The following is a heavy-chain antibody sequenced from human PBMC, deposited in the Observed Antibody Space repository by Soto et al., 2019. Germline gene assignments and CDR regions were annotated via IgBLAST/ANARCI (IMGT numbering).Heavy chain of an antibody. CDR1: VYTFTSYG. J-gene: IGHJ4*02. CDR3: ARDAAEGLCDY. CDR2: ISAYNVNT. Sequence: QVQLVQSGAEVKKPGASVKFSCKASVYTFTSYGIRWVRQAPGQGLEVIGWISAYNVNTKLAQKLQGRVTMTTDTSTRTAYVELRSLRADDTAAYYCARDAAEGLCDYWGQGTLVTVSS. D-gene: IGHD3-10*01. V-gene: IGHV1-18*01.